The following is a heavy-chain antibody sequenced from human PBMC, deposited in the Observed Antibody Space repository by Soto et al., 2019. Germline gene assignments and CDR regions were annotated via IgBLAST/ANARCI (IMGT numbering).Heavy chain of an antibody. CDR2: IATSGAT. J-gene: IGHJ4*02. V-gene: IGHV3-13*01. CDR1: GFNFFSYD. D-gene: IGHD5-18*01. Sequence: GGSLRLSCAASGFNFFSYDMHWVRQAPGKGLEWVSAIATSGATFYADSVKGRFTISRDNGKNSLYLQMNSLRAEDTAVYFCARERDSYSDPWQELHYWGQGTLVTVSS. CDR3: ARERDSYSDPWQELHY.